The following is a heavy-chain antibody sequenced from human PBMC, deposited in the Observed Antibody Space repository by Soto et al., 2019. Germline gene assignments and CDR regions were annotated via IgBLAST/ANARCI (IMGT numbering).Heavy chain of an antibody. Sequence: EVQLVESGGGLVKRGGSLRLACAASGFTFSSYSMNWVRQAPGKGLEWVSSISRSSSYIYYADSVKGRVTISRDNDKNSLYLQMNSMRAEDTAVYYCARDQPGYSYCYGLGYWGQGTLVTVSS. CDR1: GFTFSSYS. J-gene: IGHJ4*02. CDR3: ARDQPGYSYCYGLGY. V-gene: IGHV3-21*01. CDR2: ISRSSSYI. D-gene: IGHD5-18*01.